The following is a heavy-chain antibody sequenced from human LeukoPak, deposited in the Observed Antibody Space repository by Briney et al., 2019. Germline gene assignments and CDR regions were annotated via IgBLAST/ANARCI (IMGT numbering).Heavy chain of an antibody. CDR3: AGDSGWLFRY. D-gene: IGHD3-9*01. J-gene: IGHJ4*02. CDR1: GFTFSSYW. V-gene: IGHV3-7*01. Sequence: GGSLRLSCAASGFTFSSYWMTWVRQAPGKGLEWVAIIKQDGSEKYYVDSVKGRFTIDRDNAKNSLFLQINSLRAEYTAVYYCAGDSGWLFRYWGQGTLVTVSS. CDR2: IKQDGSEK.